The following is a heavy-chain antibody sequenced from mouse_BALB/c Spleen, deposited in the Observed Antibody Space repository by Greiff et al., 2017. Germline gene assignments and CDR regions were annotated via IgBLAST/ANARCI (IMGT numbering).Heavy chain of an antibody. Sequence: VKLVESGPGLVAPSQSLSITCTVSGFSLTSYGVHWVRQPPGKGLEWLGVIWAGGSTNYNSALMSRLSISKYNSKSQVFLKMNSLQTDDTAMYYCARGRTAPMDDWGQGTSVTVSS. D-gene: IGHD1-2*01. CDR2: IWAGGST. V-gene: IGHV2-9*02. J-gene: IGHJ4*01. CDR3: ARGRTAPMDD. CDR1: GFSLTSYG.